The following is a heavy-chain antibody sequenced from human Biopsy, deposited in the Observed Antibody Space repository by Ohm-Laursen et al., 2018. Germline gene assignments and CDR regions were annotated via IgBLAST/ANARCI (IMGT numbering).Heavy chain of an antibody. CDR1: AASVSGGTFY. J-gene: IGHJ2*01. V-gene: IGHV4-61*10. CDR3: ARTPGVAVAGRFFDL. Sequence: SETLSLTCTVSAASVSGGTFYWSWIRQPARKGLEGVGRIYSTGRSSAYHPSFQSRVTMSLDTSNKQFSLKLTSVTAADTAVYYCARTPGVAVAGRFFDLWGRGTLVTVSS. CDR2: IYSTGRSS. D-gene: IGHD6-19*01.